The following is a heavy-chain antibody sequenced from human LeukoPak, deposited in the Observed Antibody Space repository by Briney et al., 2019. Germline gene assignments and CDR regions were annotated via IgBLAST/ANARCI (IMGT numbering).Heavy chain of an antibody. CDR1: GVSVSTSH. CDR2: LSYTGKT. CDR3: SEGYFEPFDH. D-gene: IGHD2/OR15-2a*01. J-gene: IGHJ4*02. Sequence: SETLSLTCNVSGVSVSTSHWNWIRQRPGKGLEWIGCLSYTGKTDYNPSLKSRVSISLGSSNNHFSLKLTSVTAANTAVYYCSEGYFEPFDHWGQGILVTVSS. V-gene: IGHV4-59*02.